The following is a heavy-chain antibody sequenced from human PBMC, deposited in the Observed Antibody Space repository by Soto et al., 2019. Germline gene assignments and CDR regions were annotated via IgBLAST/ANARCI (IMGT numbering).Heavy chain of an antibody. V-gene: IGHV3-9*01. CDR3: AKAMTTVVTGVDY. CDR1: GFTFDDYA. Sequence: EVLLVESGGGLVQPGRSLRLSCAASGFTFDDYAMHWVRQAPGKGLEWVSGISWNSDNIAYADSVKGRFTIARDNAKNSLYLQMGSLGAEDTALYSCAKAMTTVVTGVDYWGQGTLVTVSS. D-gene: IGHD4-17*01. J-gene: IGHJ4*02. CDR2: ISWNSDNI.